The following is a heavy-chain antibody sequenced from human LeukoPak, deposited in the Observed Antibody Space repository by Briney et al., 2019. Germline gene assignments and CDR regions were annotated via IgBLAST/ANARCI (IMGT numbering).Heavy chain of an antibody. V-gene: IGHV4-39*01. J-gene: IGHJ4*02. D-gene: IGHD7-27*01. CDR1: GGSISNSGYY. Sequence: SETLSLTCTVLGGSISNSGYYWGWIRQPPGKGLEWIGSIYDSGSTYYHPSLKSRVTISVDTSKNQFSLNLSSVTAADTAVYYCVRHVSNWGEDYWGQGTLVTVSS. CDR2: IYDSGST. CDR3: VRHVSNWGEDY.